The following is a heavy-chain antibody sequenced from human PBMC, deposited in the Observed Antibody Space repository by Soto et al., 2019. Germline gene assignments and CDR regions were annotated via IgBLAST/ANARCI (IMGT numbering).Heavy chain of an antibody. D-gene: IGHD4-17*01. CDR1: GDSISSGGYY. V-gene: IGHV4-31*03. CDR2: IYYSGST. J-gene: IGHJ4*02. CDR3: ARGLSVTLFDF. Sequence: QVQLQESGPGLVQPSQTLSLACTVSGDSISSGGYYWSWIRQHPGKGLEWIGYIYYSGSTFYNPSLKSRVTISVDTSKHQFSLKLSSVTAADTAVYYCARGLSVTLFDFWGQGTLVTVSS.